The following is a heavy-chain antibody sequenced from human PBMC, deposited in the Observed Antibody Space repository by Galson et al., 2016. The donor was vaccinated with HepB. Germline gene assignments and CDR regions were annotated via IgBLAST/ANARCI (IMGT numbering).Heavy chain of an antibody. Sequence: SLKLSCAASGFIFTSYAMSWVRQAPGKGLEWLSAISDSGGSTYHADSVKSRFTISRDNSKNTLYLQMNSLRAEDTAVYYCANATEGYNFGYFDLWGRGTLVTVSS. CDR2: ISDSGGST. CDR3: ANATEGYNFGYFDL. J-gene: IGHJ2*01. CDR1: GFIFTSYA. D-gene: IGHD5-24*01. V-gene: IGHV3-23*01.